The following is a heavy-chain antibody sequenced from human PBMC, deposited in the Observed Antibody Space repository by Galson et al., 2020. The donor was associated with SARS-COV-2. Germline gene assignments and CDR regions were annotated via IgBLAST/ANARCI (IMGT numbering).Heavy chain of an antibody. CDR2: IIPIFGTA. J-gene: IGHJ1*01. CDR3: ARSVPKGFGELVSGYFQH. CDR1: GGTFSSYA. Sequence: SVKVSCKASGGTFSSYAISWVRQAPGQGLEWMGGIIPIFGTANYAQKFQGRVTITADESTSTAYMELSSLRSEDTAVYYCARSVPKGFGELVSGYFQHWGQGTLVTVSS. D-gene: IGHD3-10*01. V-gene: IGHV1-69*13.